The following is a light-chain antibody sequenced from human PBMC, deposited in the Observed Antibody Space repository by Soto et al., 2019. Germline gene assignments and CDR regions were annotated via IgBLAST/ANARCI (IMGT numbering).Light chain of an antibody. Sequence: EIVLTQSPATLSLSPGKRATLSCRASQSVRSSLAWYQQKPGEAPKLLIYDASNRATGVPARFSGRASGTDFTLTISSLEPEDFAIYYCQLRSNWPSLTFGGGTKVDIK. CDR2: DAS. CDR3: QLRSNWPSLT. V-gene: IGKV3-11*01. CDR1: QSVRSS. J-gene: IGKJ4*01.